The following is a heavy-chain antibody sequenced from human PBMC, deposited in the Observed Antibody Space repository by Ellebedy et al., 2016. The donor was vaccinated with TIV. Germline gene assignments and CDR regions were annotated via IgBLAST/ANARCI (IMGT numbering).Heavy chain of an antibody. CDR2: ISAYTGNT. Sequence: AASVKVSCKASGYTFTSYGISWVRQAPGQGLEWMGWISAYTGNTNYAQKLQGRVTMTTDTSTSTAYMELRSLRSDDTAVYYCARETRVLVPAASPDYWGQGTLVTVSS. D-gene: IGHD2-2*01. J-gene: IGHJ4*02. V-gene: IGHV1-18*01. CDR1: GYTFTSYG. CDR3: ARETRVLVPAASPDY.